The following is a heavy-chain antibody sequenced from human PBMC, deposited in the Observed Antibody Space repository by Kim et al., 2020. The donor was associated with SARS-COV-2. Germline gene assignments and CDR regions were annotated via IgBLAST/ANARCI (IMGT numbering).Heavy chain of an antibody. Sequence: GGSLRLSCAASGLTFSSYAVSWVRQAPGKGLEWVSAISSSGGTTYYADSVKGRFTISRDNSKNTLYLQMNSLRAEETAVYYCAKEGAPAAKYGMDVWGQG. V-gene: IGHV3-23*01. CDR2: ISSSGGTT. D-gene: IGHD2-2*01. CDR1: GLTFSSYA. J-gene: IGHJ6*02. CDR3: AKEGAPAAKYGMDV.